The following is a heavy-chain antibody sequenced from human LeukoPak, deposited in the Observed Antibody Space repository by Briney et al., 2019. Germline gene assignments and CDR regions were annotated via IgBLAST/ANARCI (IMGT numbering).Heavy chain of an antibody. CDR2: INTDGSDT. CDR3: AREGVYGDYEGLDY. D-gene: IGHD4-17*01. J-gene: IGHJ4*02. Sequence: GGSLRLSCAASGFTFSSYWMHWVRQTPGKGLVWVSRINTDGSDTVYADSVKGRFTISRDNAKNTLYLQMNSLRAEDTAVYYCAREGVYGDYEGLDYWGQGTLVTVSS. CDR1: GFTFSSYW. V-gene: IGHV3-74*01.